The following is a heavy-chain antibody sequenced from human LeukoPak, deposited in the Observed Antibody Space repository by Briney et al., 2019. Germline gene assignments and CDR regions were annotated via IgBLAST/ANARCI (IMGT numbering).Heavy chain of an antibody. CDR2: IIPIFGTA. Sequence: SVKVSCKASGGTFSSYAISWVRQAPGQGLEWMGGIIPIFGTANYAQKFQGRVTITTDESTSTAYMQLSSLRSEDTAVYYCASPAAGYDFASRFDYWGQGTLVTVSS. J-gene: IGHJ4*02. D-gene: IGHD3-3*01. CDR3: ASPAAGYDFASRFDY. CDR1: GGTFSSYA. V-gene: IGHV1-69*05.